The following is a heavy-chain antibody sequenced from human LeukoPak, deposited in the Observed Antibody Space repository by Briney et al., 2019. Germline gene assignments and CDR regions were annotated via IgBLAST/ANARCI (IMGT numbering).Heavy chain of an antibody. Sequence: SETLSLTCAVSGGSISSSSYYWGWIRQPPGKGLEWIGSIYYSGSTYYNPSLKSRVTISVDTSKNQFSLKLSSVTAADTAVYYCARHQGSGYYYPFGYWGQGTLVTVSS. CDR1: GGSISSSSYY. D-gene: IGHD3-22*01. J-gene: IGHJ4*02. CDR3: ARHQGSGYYYPFGY. V-gene: IGHV4-39*01. CDR2: IYYSGST.